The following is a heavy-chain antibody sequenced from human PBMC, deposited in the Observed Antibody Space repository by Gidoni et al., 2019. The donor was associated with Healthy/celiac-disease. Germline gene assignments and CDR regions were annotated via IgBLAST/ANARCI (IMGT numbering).Heavy chain of an antibody. J-gene: IGHJ4*02. CDR3: ARDAGSSSWYQIDY. CDR2: IWYDGSNK. V-gene: IGHV3-33*01. CDR1: GFTFSSYG. Sequence: QVQLVESGGGVVQPGRSLRLSCAASGFTFSSYGMHWVRQAPGKGLEWVAVIWYDGSNKYYADSVKGRFTISRDNSKNTLYLQMNSLRAEDTAVYYCARDAGSSSWYQIDYWGQGTLVTVSS. D-gene: IGHD6-13*01.